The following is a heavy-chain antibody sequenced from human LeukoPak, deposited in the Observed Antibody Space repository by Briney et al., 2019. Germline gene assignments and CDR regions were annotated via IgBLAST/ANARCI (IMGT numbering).Heavy chain of an antibody. J-gene: IGHJ3*02. Sequence: SETLSLTCTVSGGSISTYYWSWIRQPPAEGLEWIGSIYYSGTTNSNPSLKSRATISVDTSKNHLSLKVSSVTAADTAVYYCARGASGTLYDAFDIWGQGTMVTVSS. CDR1: GGSISTYY. V-gene: IGHV4-59*01. D-gene: IGHD1-26*01. CDR3: ARGASGTLYDAFDI. CDR2: IYYSGTT.